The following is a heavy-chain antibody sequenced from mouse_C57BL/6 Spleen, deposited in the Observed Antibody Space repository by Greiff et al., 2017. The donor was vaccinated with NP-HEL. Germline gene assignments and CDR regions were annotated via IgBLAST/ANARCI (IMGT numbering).Heavy chain of an antibody. V-gene: IGHV1-82*01. CDR1: GYAFSSSW. J-gene: IGHJ4*01. CDR3: ASNYSLEDY. CDR2: IYPGDGDT. D-gene: IGHD2-12*01. Sequence: QVQLQQSGPELVKPGASVKISCKASGYAFSSSWMNWVKQRPGKGLEWIGRIYPGDGDTNYNGKFKGKATLTADKSSSTAYMQLSSLTSEDSAVYFCASNYSLEDYWGQGTSVTVSS.